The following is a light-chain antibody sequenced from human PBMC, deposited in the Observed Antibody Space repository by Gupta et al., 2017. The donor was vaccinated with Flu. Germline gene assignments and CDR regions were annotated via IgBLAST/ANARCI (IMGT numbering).Light chain of an antibody. Sequence: QSALTQPPSTSGSPGPSVTIYCTGTSSDVGGYNYVSWYQQHPGKAPKLLIYEVSKRPSGVPDRFSGSNSGNTASLTLSGLQAEDGADYYCSSYAGSNNFEVFGGGTKLTVL. V-gene: IGLV2-8*01. CDR1: SSDVGGYNY. CDR3: SSYAGSNNFEV. J-gene: IGLJ3*02. CDR2: EVS.